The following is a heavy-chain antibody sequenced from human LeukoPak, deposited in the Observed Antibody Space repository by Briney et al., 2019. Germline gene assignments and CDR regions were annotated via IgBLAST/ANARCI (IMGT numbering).Heavy chain of an antibody. V-gene: IGHV4-4*07. CDR3: ARDTTVASGMQF. D-gene: IGHD6-19*01. CDR2: VVTTTT. Sequence: PSETLSLTCTVSGGSISTYSWTWVRQSPGKGLEWIGSVVTTTTKYSPALRSRVAISVDTSKNQFSLRLESVTTADTAVCYCARDTTVASGMQFWGQGALVTVSS. CDR1: GGSISTYS. J-gene: IGHJ4*02.